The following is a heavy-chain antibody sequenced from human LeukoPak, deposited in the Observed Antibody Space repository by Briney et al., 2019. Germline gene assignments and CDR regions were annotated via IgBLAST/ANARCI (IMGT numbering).Heavy chain of an antibody. CDR1: GFTFSSYG. CDR3: AKTTRPDSSGYYYDVDGDYYYGMDV. Sequence: GGSLRLSCAASGFTFSSYGMHWVRQAPGKGLEWVAVISYDGSNKYYADSVKGRFTISRDNSKNTLYLQMNSLRAEDTAVYYCAKTTRPDSSGYYYDVDGDYYYGMDVWGQGTTVTVSS. V-gene: IGHV3-30*18. CDR2: ISYDGSNK. D-gene: IGHD3-22*01. J-gene: IGHJ6*02.